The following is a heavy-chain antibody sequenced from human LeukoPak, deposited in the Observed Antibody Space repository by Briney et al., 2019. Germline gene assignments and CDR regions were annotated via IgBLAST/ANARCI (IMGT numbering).Heavy chain of an antibody. CDR3: ARGLDNDSSGYYYVSDY. Sequence: ASVKVSCKASGYTFTSYGISWVRQAPGQGLEWMGWISAYNGNTNYAQKLQGRVTMTTDTSTSTAYMELRSLRSDDTAVYYCARGLDNDSSGYYYVSDYWGQGTLVTVSS. CDR2: ISAYNGNT. J-gene: IGHJ4*02. V-gene: IGHV1-18*01. D-gene: IGHD3-22*01. CDR1: GYTFTSYG.